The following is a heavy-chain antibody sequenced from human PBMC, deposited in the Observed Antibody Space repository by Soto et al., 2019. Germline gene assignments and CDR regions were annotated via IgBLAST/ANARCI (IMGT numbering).Heavy chain of an antibody. CDR1: GYRFSSFW. Sequence: GESLKISCKGFGYRFSSFWIGWVRQMPGKGLEWMGIIYPGDSDTTYSPSFQGQVTISVDTSISTAYLQWSSLKASDTAVYYCAKDPSRDGYNSLFDYWGQGTLVTVSS. CDR2: IYPGDSDT. CDR3: AKDPSRDGYNSLFDY. D-gene: IGHD5-12*01. J-gene: IGHJ4*02. V-gene: IGHV5-51*01.